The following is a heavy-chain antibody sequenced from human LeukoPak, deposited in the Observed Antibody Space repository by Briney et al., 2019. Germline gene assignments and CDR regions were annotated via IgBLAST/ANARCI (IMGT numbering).Heavy chain of an antibody. V-gene: IGHV1-3*01. CDR3: ARAVVVVAAFDY. Sequence: ASVKVSCKASGYTFTSYAMHWVRQAPGQRLEWKGWINAGNGNTKYSQKFQGRVTITRDTSASTAYMELSSLRSEDTAVYYCARAVVVVAAFDYWGQGTLVTVSS. J-gene: IGHJ4*02. CDR2: INAGNGNT. D-gene: IGHD2-15*01. CDR1: GYTFTSYA.